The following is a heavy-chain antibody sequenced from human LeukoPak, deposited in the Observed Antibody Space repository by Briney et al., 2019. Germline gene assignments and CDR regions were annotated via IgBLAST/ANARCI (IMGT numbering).Heavy chain of an antibody. V-gene: IGHV3-23*01. D-gene: IGHD7-27*01. CDR3: AKVGIPPYFDY. Sequence: GGSLRLSCAASGFTFSSYAMTWVRQAPGKGLEWVSGVSGSGGSTYYADSVKGRFTISRDNSKNTLYLQMNSLRAEDTAVYYCAKVGIPPYFDYWGQGTLVTVSS. CDR2: VSGSGGST. CDR1: GFTFSSYA. J-gene: IGHJ4*02.